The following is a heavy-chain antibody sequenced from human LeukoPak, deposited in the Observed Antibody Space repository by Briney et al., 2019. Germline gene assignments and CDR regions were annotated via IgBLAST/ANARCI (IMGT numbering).Heavy chain of an antibody. D-gene: IGHD7-27*01. Sequence: ASVKVSCKASGYTFTGYYMHWVRQAPGQGLEWMGWINPNSGGTNYAQKFQGRVTMTRDTPISTAYMEPSRLRSDDTAVYYCATRDASNWGYYFDYWGQGTLVTVSS. CDR1: GYTFTGYY. J-gene: IGHJ4*02. CDR3: ATRDASNWGYYFDY. V-gene: IGHV1-2*02. CDR2: INPNSGGT.